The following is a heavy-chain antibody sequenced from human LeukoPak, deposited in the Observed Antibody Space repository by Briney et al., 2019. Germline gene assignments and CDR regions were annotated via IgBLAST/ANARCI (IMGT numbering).Heavy chain of an antibody. D-gene: IGHD2-2*01. CDR1: GGSISSYY. CDR2: IYYSGST. V-gene: IGHV4-59*01. Sequence: SETLSLTCTVSGGSISSYYWTWIRQPPGKGLEWIGHIYYSGSTNYNPSLKSRVTISVDTSKNQISLKVRSVTAADTAVYYCARTTEDCSSTSCYQYWFDPWGQGTLVTVSS. CDR3: ARTTEDCSSTSCYQYWFDP. J-gene: IGHJ5*02.